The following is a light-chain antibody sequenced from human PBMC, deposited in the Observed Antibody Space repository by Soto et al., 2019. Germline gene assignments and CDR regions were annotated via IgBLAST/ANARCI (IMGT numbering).Light chain of an antibody. CDR3: HQLNNYPLT. Sequence: DIQLTQSPSFLSASVGDRVTITCRASQGISSYLAWYQQKPGKAPNLLIYAASTLQSGVPSRFSGSGSGTEYTLTISSLQPEDFATYYCHQLNNYPLTFGGGTRWIS. V-gene: IGKV1-9*01. J-gene: IGKJ4*01. CDR2: AAS. CDR1: QGISSY.